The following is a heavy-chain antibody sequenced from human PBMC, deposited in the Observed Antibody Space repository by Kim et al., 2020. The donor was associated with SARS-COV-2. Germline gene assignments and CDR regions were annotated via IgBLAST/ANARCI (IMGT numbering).Heavy chain of an antibody. CDR3: ARDLRFGTVDAFDI. V-gene: IGHV3-33*01. J-gene: IGHJ3*02. D-gene: IGHD3-10*01. CDR2: IWYDGSNK. CDR1: GFTFSSYG. Sequence: GGSLRLSCAASGFTFSSYGMHWVRQAPGKGLEWVAVIWYDGSNKYYADSVKGRFTISRDNSKNTLYLQMNSLRAEDTAVNYCARDLRFGTVDAFDIWGQGTMVTVSS.